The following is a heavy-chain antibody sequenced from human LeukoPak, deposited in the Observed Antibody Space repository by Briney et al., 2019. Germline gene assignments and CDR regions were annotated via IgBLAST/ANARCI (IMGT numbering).Heavy chain of an antibody. Sequence: GGSLRLSCAASGLTFSSYGFHWVRQAPGKGLEWVAAISNDGSQTYYAESAKGRFTFPRDNSKNTLYLQMNSLRAEDTAVYFCAKDYQRFDYWGQGTLVTVSS. V-gene: IGHV3-30*18. J-gene: IGHJ4*02. CDR3: AKDYQRFDY. D-gene: IGHD3-16*02. CDR2: ISNDGSQT. CDR1: GLTFSSYG.